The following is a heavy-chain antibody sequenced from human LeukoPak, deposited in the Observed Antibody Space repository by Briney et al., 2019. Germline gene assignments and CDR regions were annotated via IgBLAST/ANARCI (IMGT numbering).Heavy chain of an antibody. CDR3: AKDVYSGTWSIGLDI. Sequence: GGSLRLSCAASGFTFSSYAMSWVRQAPGKGLEWVSGISGSGGGTYYADSVKGRFTISRDNSKNTLYLQMNSLRAEDTAVYYCAKDVYSGTWSIGLDIWGRGTMVTVSS. CDR2: ISGSGGGT. V-gene: IGHV3-23*01. J-gene: IGHJ6*02. CDR1: GFTFSSYA. D-gene: IGHD6-13*01.